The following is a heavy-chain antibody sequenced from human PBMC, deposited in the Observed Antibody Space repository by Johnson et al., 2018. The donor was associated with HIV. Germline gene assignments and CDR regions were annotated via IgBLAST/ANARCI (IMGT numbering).Heavy chain of an antibody. V-gene: IGHV3-23*04. CDR3: ANSLLLDAFNI. Sequence: VQLVESGGGVVQPGRSLRLSCVASGFSFIDYAMIWVRQAPGKGLAWVSFISGGEDDTYYADSVKGRFTISRDNSKTTLYLQMNSLRDEDTAVYYCANSLLLDAFNIWGQGTMVTVSS. CDR2: ISGGEDDT. J-gene: IGHJ3*02. CDR1: GFSFIDYA.